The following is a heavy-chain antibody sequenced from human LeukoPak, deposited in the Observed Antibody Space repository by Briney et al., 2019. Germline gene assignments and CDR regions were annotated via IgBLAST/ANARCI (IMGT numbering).Heavy chain of an antibody. V-gene: IGHV4-30-4*01. J-gene: IGHJ6*03. CDR1: GGSISSGDYY. Sequence: SQTLSLTCTVSGGSISSGDYYWSWIRQPPGEGLEWIGYISYSGSTSYNPSLKSPFTISMDTSKNQISLRLSSVTAADTAVYYCARAVNYDFWSAYYYYMDVWGKGTTVTVSS. D-gene: IGHD3-3*01. CDR2: ISYSGST. CDR3: ARAVNYDFWSAYYYYMDV.